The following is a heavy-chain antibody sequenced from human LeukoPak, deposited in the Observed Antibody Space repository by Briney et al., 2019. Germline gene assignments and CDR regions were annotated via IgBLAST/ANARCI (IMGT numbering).Heavy chain of an antibody. CDR2: ISGSGVST. D-gene: IGHD4-23*01. J-gene: IGHJ4*02. CDR3: AKDLNNSPY. V-gene: IGHV3-23*01. CDR1: GFTFSSYA. Sequence: GGSLRLSCAASGFTFSSYAMSWVRQAPGKGLEWVSGISGSGVSTCYADSVKGRFPIPRDNPKNTPFLQLNSLRAEDTALYFCAKDLNNSPYWGQGTLVTVSS.